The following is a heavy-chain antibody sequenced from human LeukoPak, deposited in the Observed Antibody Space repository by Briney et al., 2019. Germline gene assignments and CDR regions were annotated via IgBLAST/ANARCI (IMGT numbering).Heavy chain of an antibody. J-gene: IGHJ4*02. Sequence: PSETLSLTCTVSGGSISSYYWSWIRQPPGKGLEWIGYIYSSGSTYYNPSLKSRVTISVDTSKNQFSLKLSSVTAADTAVYYCARVPPSYYFDYWGQGTLVTVSS. CDR1: GGSISSYY. V-gene: IGHV4-59*06. CDR2: IYSSGST. CDR3: ARVPPSYYFDY.